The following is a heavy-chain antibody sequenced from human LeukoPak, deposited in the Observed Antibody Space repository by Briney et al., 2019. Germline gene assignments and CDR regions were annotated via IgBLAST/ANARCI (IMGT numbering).Heavy chain of an antibody. Sequence: APVKVSCKASGYTFTSYAINWVRQAPGQGLEWMGWIDTNTGNAAYAQGLTGRSVFSLDTSVSTAYLEISSLKAEDTAVYYCARPMGRYYYYGMDVWGQGTTVTVS. D-gene: IGHD3-16*01. V-gene: IGHV7-4-1*02. J-gene: IGHJ6*02. CDR3: ARPMGRYYYYGMDV. CDR1: GYTFTSYA. CDR2: IDTNTGNA.